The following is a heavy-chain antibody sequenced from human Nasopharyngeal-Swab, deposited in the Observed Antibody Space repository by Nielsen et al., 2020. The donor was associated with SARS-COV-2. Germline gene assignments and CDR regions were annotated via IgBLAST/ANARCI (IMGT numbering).Heavy chain of an antibody. CDR1: GFTFSSYW. CDR2: INSDGSST. CDR3: ARGGAAAEGYYGMDV. Sequence: GGSLRLSCAASGFTFSSYWMHWVRQAPGKGLVWVSRINSDGSSTSYADSVKGRFTISRANAKNTLYLQMNSLRAEDTAVYYCARGGAAAEGYYGMDVWGQGTTVTVSS. J-gene: IGHJ6*02. D-gene: IGHD6-13*01. V-gene: IGHV3-74*01.